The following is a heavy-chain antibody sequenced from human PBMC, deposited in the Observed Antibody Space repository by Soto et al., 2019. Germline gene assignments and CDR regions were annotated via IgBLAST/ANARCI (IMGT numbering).Heavy chain of an antibody. Sequence: EVQLLESGGGLVQPGGSLRLSCAASGFTFSSYAMSWVRQAPGKGLEWVSAISGSGGSTYYADSVKGRFTISRDNSKNSLYLQINSLRPDDTAVYYCAKIWGYCGCDAFDIWGQGTMVAVSS. J-gene: IGHJ3*02. V-gene: IGHV3-23*01. CDR3: AKIWGYCGCDAFDI. D-gene: IGHD5-12*01. CDR2: ISGSGGST. CDR1: GFTFSSYA.